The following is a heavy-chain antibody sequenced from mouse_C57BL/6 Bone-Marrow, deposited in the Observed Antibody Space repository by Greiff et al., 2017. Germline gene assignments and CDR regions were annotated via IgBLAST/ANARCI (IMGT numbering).Heavy chain of an antibody. D-gene: IGHD2-2*01. CDR2: ISDGGSYT. CDR1: GFTFSSYA. CDR3: ARGGLPYYAMDY. J-gene: IGHJ4*01. Sequence: EVQVVESGGGLVKPGGSLKLSCAASGFTFSSYAMSWVRQTPEKRLEWVATISDGGSYTYYPDNVKGRFTISRDNAKNNLYLQMSHLKSEDTAMXYCARGGLPYYAMDYWGQGTSVTVSS. V-gene: IGHV5-4*01.